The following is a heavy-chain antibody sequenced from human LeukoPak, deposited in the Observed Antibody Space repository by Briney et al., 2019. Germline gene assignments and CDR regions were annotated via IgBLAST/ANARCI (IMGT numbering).Heavy chain of an antibody. CDR3: ARKKGGSYSDV. CDR2: IYYSGST. D-gene: IGHD1-26*01. V-gene: IGHV4-39*01. Sequence: SETLSLTCTVSGGSISSSSYYWGWIRQPPGKGLEWIGSIYYSGSTYYNPSLKSRVTISVDTSKNQFSLKLSSVTAADTAVYYCARKKGGSYSDVWGQGTTVTVSS. J-gene: IGHJ6*02. CDR1: GGSISSSSYY.